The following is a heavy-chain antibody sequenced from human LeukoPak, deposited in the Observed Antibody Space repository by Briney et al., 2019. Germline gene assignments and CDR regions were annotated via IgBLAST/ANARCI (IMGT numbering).Heavy chain of an antibody. J-gene: IGHJ4*02. Sequence: PGGSLGLSCAASGFTFSSYAMHWVRQAPGKGLEYVSAVSSNGGSTYYANSVKGRFTISRDNSKNTLYLQMGSLRAEDMAVYYCASNGDSPYYFDYWGQGTLVTVSS. CDR2: VSSNGGST. V-gene: IGHV3-64*01. CDR3: ASNGDSPYYFDY. D-gene: IGHD4-17*01. CDR1: GFTFSSYA.